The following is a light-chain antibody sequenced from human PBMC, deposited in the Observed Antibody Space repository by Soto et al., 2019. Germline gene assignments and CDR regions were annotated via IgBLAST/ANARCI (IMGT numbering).Light chain of an antibody. CDR3: QTWGTGIRV. CDR1: SGHSSYA. CDR2: LNSDGSH. Sequence: QLVLTQSPSASASLGASVKLTCTLSSGHSSYATAWHQQQPEKGPRYLMKLNSDGSHGKGDGIPDRFSGSISGAERYLTSSGHQSEDEADYYCQTWGTGIRVFGGGTKLTVL. V-gene: IGLV4-69*01. J-gene: IGLJ2*01.